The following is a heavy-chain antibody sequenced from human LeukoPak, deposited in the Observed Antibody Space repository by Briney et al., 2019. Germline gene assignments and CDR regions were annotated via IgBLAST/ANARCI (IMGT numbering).Heavy chain of an antibody. D-gene: IGHD3-3*01. CDR3: ARVNTIFGVLAPSNRFDP. CDR2: IYHSGST. CDR1: GYSISSGYY. V-gene: IGHV4-38-2*02. Sequence: SETLSLTCTVSGYSISSGYYWGWIRQPPGKGLEWIGSIYHSGSTYYNPSLKSRVTISVDTSKNQFSLKLSSVTAADTAVYYCARVNTIFGVLAPSNRFDPWGQGTLVTVSS. J-gene: IGHJ5*02.